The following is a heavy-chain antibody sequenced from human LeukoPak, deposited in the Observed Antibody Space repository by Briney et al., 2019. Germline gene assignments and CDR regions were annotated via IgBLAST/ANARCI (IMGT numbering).Heavy chain of an antibody. CDR1: GFTFSSYA. CDR2: ISYDGSNK. CDR3: AKVRGFDY. Sequence: GGSLRLSCAASGFTFSSYAMHWVRQAPGKGLEWVAVISYDGSNKYYADSVKGRFTISRDNSKNTLYLQMNSLRAEDTAVYYCAKVRGFDYWGQGTLVTVSS. V-gene: IGHV3-30*04. J-gene: IGHJ4*02.